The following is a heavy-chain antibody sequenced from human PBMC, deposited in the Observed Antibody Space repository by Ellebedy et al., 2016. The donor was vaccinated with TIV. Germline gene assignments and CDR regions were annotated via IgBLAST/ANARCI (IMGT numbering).Heavy chain of an antibody. D-gene: IGHD3-10*01. J-gene: IGHJ2*01. V-gene: IGHV4-34*01. CDR3: ARGYYGSVRYFDL. CDR1: GGSFSGYY. CDR2: INHSGST. Sequence: MPGGSLRLSCAVYGGSFSGYYWSWIRQPPGKGLEWIEEINHSGSTNYNPSLKSRVTISVDTSKNQFSLKLSSVTAADTAVYYCARGYYGSVRYFDLWGRGTLVTVSS.